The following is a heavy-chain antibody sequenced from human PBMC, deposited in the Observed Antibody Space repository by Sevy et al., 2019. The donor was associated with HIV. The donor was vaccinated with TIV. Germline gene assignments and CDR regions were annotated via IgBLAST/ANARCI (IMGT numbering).Heavy chain of an antibody. CDR1: GFTFSSYG. CDR2: IWYDGSNK. CDR3: ARGLAALPGYYYGMDV. D-gene: IGHD6-6*01. J-gene: IGHJ6*02. V-gene: IGHV3-33*01. Sequence: GGSLRLSCAASGFTFSSYGMHGVRQAPAKGLEWVAVIWYDGSNKYYADSVKGRLTISRDNSKNTLFLQMNSVRDEDTAVYYCARGLAALPGYYYGMDVWGQGTTVTVSS.